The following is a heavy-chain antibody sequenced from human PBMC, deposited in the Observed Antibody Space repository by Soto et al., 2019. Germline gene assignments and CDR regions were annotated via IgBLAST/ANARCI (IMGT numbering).Heavy chain of an antibody. CDR1: GGSISSYY. V-gene: IGHV4-59*08. D-gene: IGHD2-15*01. Sequence: ETLSLTCAVSGGSISSYYWSWIRQPPGKGLEWIGYIYYSGSTNYNPSLKSRVTISVDTSKNQFSLKLSSVTAADTAVYYCARRYGGTFDYWGQGTLVTVSS. J-gene: IGHJ4*02. CDR2: IYYSGST. CDR3: ARRYGGTFDY.